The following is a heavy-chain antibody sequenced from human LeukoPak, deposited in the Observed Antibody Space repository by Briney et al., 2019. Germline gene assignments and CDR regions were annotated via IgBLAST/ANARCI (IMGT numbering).Heavy chain of an antibody. V-gene: IGHV3-21*01. CDR1: GFTFSTYT. Sequence: NPGGSLRLSCAASGFTFSTYTMNWVRQAPGKGLEWVSSISSSSSYIYYADSVKGRFTISRDNAKNSLYLQMNSLRAEDTAVYYCAREGMVRGVIINWGQGTLVTVSS. J-gene: IGHJ4*02. CDR2: ISSSSSYI. CDR3: AREGMVRGVIIN. D-gene: IGHD3-10*01.